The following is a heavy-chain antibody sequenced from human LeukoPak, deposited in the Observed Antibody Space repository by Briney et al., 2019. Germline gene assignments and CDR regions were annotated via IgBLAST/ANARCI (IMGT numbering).Heavy chain of an antibody. D-gene: IGHD3-9*01. J-gene: IGHJ4*02. CDR1: GFTVSSNY. CDR2: IYSGGST. V-gene: IGHV3-66*01. CDR3: ARGDVVLTGYYKNHYFDY. Sequence: GGSLRLSCAASGFTVSSNYMSWVRQAPGKGLEWVSVIYSGGSTYYADSVKGRFTISRDNSKNTLYLQMNSLRAEDTAVYYCARGDVVLTGYYKNHYFDYWGQGTLVTVSS.